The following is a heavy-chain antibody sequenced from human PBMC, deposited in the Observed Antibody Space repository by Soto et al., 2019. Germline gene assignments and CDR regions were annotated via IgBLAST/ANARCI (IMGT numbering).Heavy chain of an antibody. J-gene: IGHJ6*02. CDR2: IYYSGST. CDR3: ARLHGYCISSSCHGHYAMDV. D-gene: IGHD2-2*01. CDR1: SAPVSSSTYT. V-gene: IGHV4-39*01. Sequence: QLQLHESGPGLVKPSETLSLTCTVSSAPVSSSTYTWGWIRQPPGKGLEWIGSIYYSGSTYYNPSLNSRVAEHVDTSKSPFSLKVTSVTGADTAVYYCARLHGYCISSSCHGHYAMDVLGQGTTVTVSS.